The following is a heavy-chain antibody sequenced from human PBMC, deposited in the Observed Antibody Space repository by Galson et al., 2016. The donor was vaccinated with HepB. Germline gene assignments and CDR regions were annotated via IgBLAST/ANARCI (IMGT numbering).Heavy chain of an antibody. CDR3: VRHYSSTSFYYGLDV. CDR2: TYYRSKWFN. D-gene: IGHD2-21*01. Sequence: CAISGDSVSSNSATWNWIRQSPSRGLEWLGRTYYRSKWFNDYATAVKTRININPDTSKNHFSLQLNSVTPEDTAMYYCVRHYSSTSFYYGLDVWGQGATVTVSS. CDR1: GDSVSSNSAT. J-gene: IGHJ6*02. V-gene: IGHV6-1*01.